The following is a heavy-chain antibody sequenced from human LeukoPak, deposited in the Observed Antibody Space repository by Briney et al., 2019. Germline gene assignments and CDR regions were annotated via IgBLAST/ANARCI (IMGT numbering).Heavy chain of an antibody. CDR2: ISGSGGTT. V-gene: IGHV3-23*01. CDR3: AELGITMIGGV. Sequence: GGSLRLSCAASGFTFSSYDMSWVRQAPGKGLEWVSGISGSGGTTYYADSVKGRFTISRDNSKNTLYLQMNSLRAEDTAVYYCAELGITMIGGVWGKGTTVTISS. CDR1: GFTFSSYD. D-gene: IGHD3-10*02. J-gene: IGHJ6*04.